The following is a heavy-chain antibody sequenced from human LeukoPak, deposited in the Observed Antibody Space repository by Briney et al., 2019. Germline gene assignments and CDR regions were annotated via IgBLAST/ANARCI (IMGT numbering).Heavy chain of an antibody. Sequence: GGSLRLSCAASGFTFSSYSMNWVRQAPGKGLEWVSAISGSGGSTYYADSVKGRFTISRDNSKNTLYLQMNSLRAEDTAVYYCAIRGYSYGHYYFDYWGQGTLVTVSS. CDR1: GFTFSSYS. CDR3: AIRGYSYGHYYFDY. D-gene: IGHD5-18*01. J-gene: IGHJ4*02. CDR2: ISGSGGST. V-gene: IGHV3-23*01.